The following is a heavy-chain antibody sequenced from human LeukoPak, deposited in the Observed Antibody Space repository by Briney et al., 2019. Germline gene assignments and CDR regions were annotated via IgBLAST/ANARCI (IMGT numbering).Heavy chain of an antibody. CDR1: GFIYGNYW. CDR3: VRDFSGKWSLEY. V-gene: IGHV3-30-3*01. CDR2: ISSDGNKE. Sequence: GGSLRLSCRGSGFIYGNYWMHWVRQAPDKGLDWVAEISSDGNKEFYADSVKGRFIISRDNSKNTVFLQMNSLRGEDTAVYYCVRDFSGKWSLEYWGQGTLVTVSS. D-gene: IGHD6-25*01. J-gene: IGHJ4*02.